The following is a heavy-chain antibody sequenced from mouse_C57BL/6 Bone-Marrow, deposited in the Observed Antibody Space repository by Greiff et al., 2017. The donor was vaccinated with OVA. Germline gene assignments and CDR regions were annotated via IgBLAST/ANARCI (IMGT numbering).Heavy chain of an antibody. V-gene: IGHV1-81*01. CDR2: IYPRSGNT. Sequence: QVKLQQSGAELARPGASVKLSCKASGYTFTSYGISWVKQRTGQGLEWIGEIYPRSGNTYYNEKLKGKATLTADKSSSTAYMELRSLTSEDSAVYFCARLRRVAWFAYWGQGTLVTVSA. CDR1: GYTFTSYG. CDR3: ARLRRVAWFAY. J-gene: IGHJ3*01.